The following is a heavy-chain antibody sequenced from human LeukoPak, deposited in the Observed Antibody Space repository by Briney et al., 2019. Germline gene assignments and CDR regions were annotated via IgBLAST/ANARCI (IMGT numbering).Heavy chain of an antibody. V-gene: IGHV3-30*03. J-gene: IGHJ6*02. CDR2: ISYDGSNK. D-gene: IGHD6-19*01. Sequence: GRSLRLSCAASGFTFSSYGMQWVRQAPGKGLEWVAVISYDGSNKYYADSVKGRFTISRDDSKNTLYLQMNSLRPEDTAVYYCARDPLSVTGTNERYDYYGFDAWGQGTTVTVSS. CDR3: ARDPLSVTGTNERYDYYGFDA. CDR1: GFTFSSYG.